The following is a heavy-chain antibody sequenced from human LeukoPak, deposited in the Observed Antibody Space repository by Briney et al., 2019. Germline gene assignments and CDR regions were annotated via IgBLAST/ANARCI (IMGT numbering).Heavy chain of an antibody. Sequence: GGSLRLSCAASGFTFSNYRMNWVRRAPGKGLEWVANINQDGSEKYYVDSVKGRFTISRDNAKNSLFLQLNSLRAEDTAVYYCARDTRTFDYWGQGTLVTVS. D-gene: IGHD1-26*01. CDR1: GFTFSNYR. V-gene: IGHV3-7*01. CDR3: ARDTRTFDY. J-gene: IGHJ4*02. CDR2: INQDGSEK.